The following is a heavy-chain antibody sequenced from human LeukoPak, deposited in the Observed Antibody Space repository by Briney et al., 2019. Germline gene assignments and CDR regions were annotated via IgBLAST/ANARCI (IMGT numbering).Heavy chain of an antibody. CDR1: GFTFSSYA. D-gene: IGHD3-3*01. Sequence: GGSLRLSCAASGFTFSSYAMSWVRQAPGKGLEWVSAISGSGGSTYYADSVKGRFTISRDNSKNTLYLQMNSLRAEDTAVYYCAKDVNYDFWSGYYGGYFDYWGQGTLVTVSS. CDR2: ISGSGGST. V-gene: IGHV3-23*01. CDR3: AKDVNYDFWSGYYGGYFDY. J-gene: IGHJ4*02.